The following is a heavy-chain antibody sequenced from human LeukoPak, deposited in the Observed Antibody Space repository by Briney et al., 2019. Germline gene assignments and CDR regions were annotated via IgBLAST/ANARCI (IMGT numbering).Heavy chain of an antibody. D-gene: IGHD3-10*01. CDR3: ARDFRADAFDI. CDR1: GFTFSSYA. CDR2: ISSSGSSI. J-gene: IGHJ3*02. Sequence: GGSLRLSCAASGFTFSSYAMNWVCQAPGKGLEWVSYISSSGSSIYYAVSVKGRFTISRDNAKNLLYLQMISLRAEDTAVYYCARDFRADAFDIWGQGTMVTVSS. V-gene: IGHV3-48*03.